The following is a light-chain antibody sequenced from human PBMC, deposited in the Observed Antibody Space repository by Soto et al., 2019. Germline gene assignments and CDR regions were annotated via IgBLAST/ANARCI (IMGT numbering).Light chain of an antibody. CDR3: QKYISVPCT. V-gene: IGKV1-27*01. CDR2: AAS. J-gene: IGKJ1*01. CDR1: QGISHF. Sequence: DIQMTQSPSSLSASVGDRVTITCRASQGISHFLAWYQQKPGKVPKLLIYAASTMQSGVPSRFSSSGSGTDFTLTISSLQPEDVATYYCQKYISVPCTFGQGTKVEIK.